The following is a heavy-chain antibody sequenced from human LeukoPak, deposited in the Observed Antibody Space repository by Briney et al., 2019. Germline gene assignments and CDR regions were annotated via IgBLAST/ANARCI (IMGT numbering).Heavy chain of an antibody. CDR1: GGSISDTDYH. CDR2: IYYSGDS. CDR3: ARDPVPQYYDSAGYYFDS. D-gene: IGHD3-22*01. J-gene: IGHJ4*02. V-gene: IGHV4-39*07. Sequence: SETLSLTCSVSGGSISDTDYHWGWIRQPPGKGLEWIGSIYYSGDSYYNPSLKSRVTFSLDTSKNHFSLRLSTVTAADTAVYFCARDPVPQYYDSAGYYFDSWGQGTLVTVSS.